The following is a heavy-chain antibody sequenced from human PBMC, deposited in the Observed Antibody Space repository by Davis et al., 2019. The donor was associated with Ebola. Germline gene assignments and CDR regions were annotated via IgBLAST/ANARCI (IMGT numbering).Heavy chain of an antibody. CDR2: ISGSGGGT. CDR1: GFTFRSYG. V-gene: IGHV3-23*01. Sequence: GGSLRLSCVGSGFTFRSYGMSWVRQAPGKGLEWVSGISGSGGGTYYAGSVKGRFSISRDNSKNTLYLQMNSLRAEDTAVYYCAKFPVVVPADAMDVWGKGTTVTVSS. CDR3: AKFPVVVPADAMDV. D-gene: IGHD2-2*01. J-gene: IGHJ6*04.